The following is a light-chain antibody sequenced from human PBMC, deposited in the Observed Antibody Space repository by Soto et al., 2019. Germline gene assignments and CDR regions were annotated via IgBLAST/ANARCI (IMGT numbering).Light chain of an antibody. V-gene: IGKV3-20*01. Sequence: EIVLTQSPGTLSLSPGERATLSCRASHSVSSSFLAWYQQKPGQAPRLLIYAASSRATGIPDRFSGSGSGTAFTLTISRLEPEDFAVYYCQQYGSSPGALTFGGGTKVEIK. CDR1: HSVSSSF. J-gene: IGKJ4*01. CDR2: AAS. CDR3: QQYGSSPGALT.